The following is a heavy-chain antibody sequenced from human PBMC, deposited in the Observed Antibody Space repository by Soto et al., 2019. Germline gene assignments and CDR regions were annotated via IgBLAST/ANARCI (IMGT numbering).Heavy chain of an antibody. D-gene: IGHD6-19*01. CDR2: IYYSGST. CDR3: ARKQRGSSGWGPFQH. J-gene: IGHJ1*01. V-gene: IGHV4-59*01. CDR1: GGSISSYY. Sequence: PSETLSLTCTVSGGSISSYYWSWIRQPPGKGLEWIGYIYYSGSTNYNPSLKSRVTISVDTSKNQFSLKLSSVTAADTAVYYCARKQRGSSGWGPFQHWGQGTLVTVSS.